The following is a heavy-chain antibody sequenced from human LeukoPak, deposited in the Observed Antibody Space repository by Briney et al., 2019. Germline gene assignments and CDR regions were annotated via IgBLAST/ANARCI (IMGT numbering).Heavy chain of an antibody. CDR1: GGSISSYY. J-gene: IGHJ4*02. V-gene: IGHV4-59*08. D-gene: IGHD3-22*01. CDR2: IYYSGST. Sequence: SETLSLTCTVSGGSISSYYWSWIRQPPGKGLEWIGYIYYSGSTNYNPSLTSRVTISVDTSKNQFSLKLSSVTAADTAVYYCARRSRYYDSSGYYQYRFDYWGQGTLVTVSS. CDR3: ARRSRYYDSSGYYQYRFDY.